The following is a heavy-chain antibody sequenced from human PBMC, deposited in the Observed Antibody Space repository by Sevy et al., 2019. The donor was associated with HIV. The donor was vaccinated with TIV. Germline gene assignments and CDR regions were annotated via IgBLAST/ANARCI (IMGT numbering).Heavy chain of an antibody. V-gene: IGHV3-15*07. Sequence: GGSLRLSCAASGFTFSNAWMNWVRQAPGKGLEWVGRVKSKSDGGTTDHAAPMKGRFTISRDASKNTLYLQMNSLKTEDTAVCYSTIDLGYGSLFDYWGQGTLVTVSS. CDR3: TIDLGYGSLFDY. J-gene: IGHJ4*02. CDR2: VKSKSDGGTT. CDR1: GFTFSNAW. D-gene: IGHD5-18*01.